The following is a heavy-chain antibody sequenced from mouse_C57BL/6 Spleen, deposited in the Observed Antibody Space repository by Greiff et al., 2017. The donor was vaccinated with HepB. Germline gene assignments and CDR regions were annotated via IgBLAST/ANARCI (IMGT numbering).Heavy chain of an antibody. J-gene: IGHJ3*01. D-gene: IGHD3-2*02. V-gene: IGHV1-69*01. CDR1: GYTFTSYW. CDR2: IDPSDSYT. CDR3: AKTAQVPMAY. Sequence: QVQLQQPGAELVMPGASVKLSCKASGYTFTSYWMHWVKQRPGQGLEWIGEIDPSDSYTNYNQKFKGKSTLTVDKSSSTAYMQLSSLTSENSAVYYCAKTAQVPMAYWGQGTLVTVSA.